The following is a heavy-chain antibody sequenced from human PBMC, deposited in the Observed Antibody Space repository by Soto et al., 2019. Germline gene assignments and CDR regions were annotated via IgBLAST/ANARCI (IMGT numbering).Heavy chain of an antibody. CDR1: GFTFSSYG. CDR3: AKGGSSGANFDY. CDR2: ISYDGSNK. V-gene: IGHV3-30*18. D-gene: IGHD6-19*01. Sequence: QVQLVESGGGVVQPGRSLRLSCAASGFTFSSYGMHWVRQAPGKGLEWVAVISYDGSNKYYADSVKGRFTISRDNSKNTLYLQMNSLRAEYTAVYYCAKGGSSGANFDYWGQGTLVTVSS. J-gene: IGHJ4*02.